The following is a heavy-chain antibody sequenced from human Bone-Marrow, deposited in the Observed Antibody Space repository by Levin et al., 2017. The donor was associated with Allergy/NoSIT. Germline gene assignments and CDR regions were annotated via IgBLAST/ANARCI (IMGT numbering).Heavy chain of an antibody. Sequence: NPSETLSLICSVSGGSINNGDYSWSWIRQPPGKGLEYIGCIYHSGRTNYSPSLKSRVTISADRSKNLVSLKLTSVTAADTALYFCARDGYTDGSNDGFDIWGQGTMVTVSS. D-gene: IGHD5-18*01. CDR2: IYHSGRT. CDR1: GGSINNGDYS. J-gene: IGHJ3*02. V-gene: IGHV4-30-2*01. CDR3: ARDGYTDGSNDGFDI.